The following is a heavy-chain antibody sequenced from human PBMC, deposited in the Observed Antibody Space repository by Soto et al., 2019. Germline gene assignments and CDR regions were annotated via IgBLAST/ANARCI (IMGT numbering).Heavy chain of an antibody. CDR3: ARTGFYYDSNGPDQESWFDP. J-gene: IGHJ5*02. CDR2: IFPSGRT. CDR1: GDSITRCGYS. D-gene: IGHD3-22*01. V-gene: IGHV4-30-2*01. Sequence: SETLSLTCAVSGDSITRCGYSWSWVRQPPGKALESIGYIFPSGRTSYSPSLKNRVTISVDRSKNHFSLKLTSLTAADTAVYYCARTGFYYDSNGPDQESWFDPWCHGTLVTVSS.